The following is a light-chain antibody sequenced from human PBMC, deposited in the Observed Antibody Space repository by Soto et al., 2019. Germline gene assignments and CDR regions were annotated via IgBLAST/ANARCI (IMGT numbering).Light chain of an antibody. V-gene: IGKV1-16*02. CDR1: QGTSNY. J-gene: IGKJ4*01. Sequence: DLPMTQSPSSLSASVGDRVTITCRASQGTSNYLDWFQQKPGKPPKSLIYATSSLQSGVPSKFRGRGSGTDFTLSINSLQPEDFATYYCQQYNSYPPTFGGGTKVEIK. CDR2: ATS. CDR3: QQYNSYPPT.